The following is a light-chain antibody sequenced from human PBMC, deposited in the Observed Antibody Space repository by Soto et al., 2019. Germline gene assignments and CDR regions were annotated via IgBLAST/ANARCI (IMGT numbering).Light chain of an antibody. CDR1: QSISSY. Sequence: EIVLTQSPATLSLSPGKRATLSCRASQSISSYLAWYQQKPGQAPRLLIYDASSRATGIPARFSGSGSGTDFTLTISSLEPEDFAVYYCLQRYSWPWTFGQGTKVEIK. CDR2: DAS. CDR3: LQRYSWPWT. J-gene: IGKJ1*01. V-gene: IGKV3-11*01.